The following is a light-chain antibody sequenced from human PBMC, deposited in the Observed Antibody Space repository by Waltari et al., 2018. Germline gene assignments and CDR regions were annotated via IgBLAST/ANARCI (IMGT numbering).Light chain of an antibody. V-gene: IGLV2-14*03. CDR1: NSDLGRYDY. J-gene: IGLJ3*02. CDR2: DVN. Sequence: QSALTQAASVSGSPGQSITISCTGTNSDLGRYDYVSWYQQHPGKAPKLVIYDVNNRPSGVSNRFSGSKSDNTASLPISGLQAEDEADYYCAYYTGGSTLVLFGGVTRLTVL. CDR3: AYYTGGSTLVL.